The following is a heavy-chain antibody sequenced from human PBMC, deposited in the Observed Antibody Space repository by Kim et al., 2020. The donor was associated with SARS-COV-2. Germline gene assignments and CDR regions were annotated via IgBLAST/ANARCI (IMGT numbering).Heavy chain of an antibody. D-gene: IGHD4-17*01. CDR1: GFSFTRYW. CDR3: ARAITTSYGDSPDY. CDR2: INQDGSQK. J-gene: IGHJ4*02. Sequence: GGSLRLSCAVSGFSFTRYWMSWVRQAPGKGLEWVANINQDGSQKYYVDSVKGRFTISRDNAKNSLYLQMNSLRAEDTAVYYCARAITTSYGDSPDYWGQGTLVTVSS. V-gene: IGHV3-7*01.